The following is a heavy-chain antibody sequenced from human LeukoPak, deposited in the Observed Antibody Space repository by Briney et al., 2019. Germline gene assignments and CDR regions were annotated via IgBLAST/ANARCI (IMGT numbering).Heavy chain of an antibody. J-gene: IGHJ4*02. CDR3: ASGGRDLTKGYCSGGSCYWFLFDY. D-gene: IGHD2-15*01. CDR1: GGTFSSYA. Sequence: SVKVSCKASGGTFSSYAISWVRRAPGQGLEWMGGIIPIFGTANYAQKFQGRVTITADKSTSTAYMELSSLRSEDTAVYYCASGGRDLTKGYCSGGSCYWFLFDYWGQGTLVTVSS. CDR2: IIPIFGTA. V-gene: IGHV1-69*06.